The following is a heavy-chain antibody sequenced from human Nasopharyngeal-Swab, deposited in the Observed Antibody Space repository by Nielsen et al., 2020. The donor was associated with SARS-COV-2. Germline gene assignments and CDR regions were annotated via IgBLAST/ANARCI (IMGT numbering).Heavy chain of an antibody. CDR3: ARFMTTVTSFDY. CDR2: ISSSSSLK. J-gene: IGHJ4*02. Sequence: GGSLRLSCAASGFTFSSSEMNWVRQAPGKGLEWVSYISSSSSLKSYADSVKGRFTISRDNAKNSLYLQMNSLRAEDTAVYYCARFMTTVTSFDYWGQGILVTVSS. CDR1: GFTFSSSE. D-gene: IGHD4-17*01. V-gene: IGHV3-48*03.